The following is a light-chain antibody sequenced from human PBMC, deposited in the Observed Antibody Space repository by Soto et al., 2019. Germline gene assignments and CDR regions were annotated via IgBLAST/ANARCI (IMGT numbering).Light chain of an antibody. J-gene: IGKJ5*01. Sequence: LKLSPGTLSLSPGERATLSCRASQSFRGLLAWYQQKPGQASRLLIYDAYNRATGIPPRFSGSGSGTDFTLTISSLEPEDSAVYYCQQRHMWPITFGQGTRLEI. CDR2: DAY. V-gene: IGKV3-11*01. CDR3: QQRHMWPIT. CDR1: QSFRGL.